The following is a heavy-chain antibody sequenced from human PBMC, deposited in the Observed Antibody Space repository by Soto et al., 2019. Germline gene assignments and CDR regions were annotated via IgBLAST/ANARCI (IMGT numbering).Heavy chain of an antibody. Sequence: EVQLVESGGGLVQPGRSLRLSCAASGFTFDDYAMHWVRQAPGKGLEWVSGISWNSGSIGYADSVKGRFTISRDNAKNSLYLQMNSLRAEDTALYYCAKEFVEVGATSCGQGTLVTVSS. D-gene: IGHD1-26*01. V-gene: IGHV3-9*01. CDR3: AKEFVEVGATS. CDR2: ISWNSGSI. J-gene: IGHJ5*02. CDR1: GFTFDDYA.